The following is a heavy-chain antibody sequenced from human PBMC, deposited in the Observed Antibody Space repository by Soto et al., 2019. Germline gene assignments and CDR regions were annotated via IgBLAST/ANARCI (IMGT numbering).Heavy chain of an antibody. CDR3: ARIIASSLDY. Sequence: QVQLVQSGSEVNKPGASVKVSCKTSGYTFTLYGISWVRQAPGQGLEWMGWISTYNGNTKYAQKLQGRVTMTTDTYTSTAYMELRSLKSDDTAVYYCARIIASSLDYWGQGPLVTVSS. J-gene: IGHJ4*02. CDR1: GYTFTLYG. CDR2: ISTYNGNT. V-gene: IGHV1-18*04. D-gene: IGHD6-6*01.